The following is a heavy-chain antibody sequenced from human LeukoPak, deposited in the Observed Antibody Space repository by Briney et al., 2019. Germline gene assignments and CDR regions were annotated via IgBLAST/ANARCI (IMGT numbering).Heavy chain of an antibody. CDR3: ARFGGMYRDGYNEVFFDY. Sequence: GESLKISCKGSGYSFTSYWIGWVRQMPGKGLEWMGIIYPGDSDTRYSPSFQGQVTISADKSISTAYLQWSSLKASDTAMYYCARFGGMYRDGYNEVFFDYWGQGTLVTVSS. J-gene: IGHJ4*02. CDR2: IYPGDSDT. D-gene: IGHD5-24*01. V-gene: IGHV5-51*01. CDR1: GYSFTSYW.